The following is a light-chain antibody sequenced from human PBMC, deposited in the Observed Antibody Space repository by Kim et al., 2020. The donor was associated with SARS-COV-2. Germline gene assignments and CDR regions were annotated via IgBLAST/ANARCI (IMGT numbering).Light chain of an antibody. CDR3: QQYNNWWT. J-gene: IGKJ1*01. Sequence: EIVMTQSPATLSVSPGERATLSCRASQSVSSNFAWYQQKPGQAPRLLIYDASTRATGIPARFSGSGSGTEFTLTISSLQSEDFAVYYCQQYNNWWTFGQGTKVEIK. CDR2: DAS. V-gene: IGKV3-15*01. CDR1: QSVSSN.